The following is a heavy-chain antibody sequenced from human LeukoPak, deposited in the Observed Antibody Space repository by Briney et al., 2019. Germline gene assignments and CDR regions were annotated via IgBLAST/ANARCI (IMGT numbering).Heavy chain of an antibody. CDR3: AREGGDYYYDSSGYFYYFDY. D-gene: IGHD3-22*01. Sequence: ASVKVSCKASGYTFTSYYMHWVRQAPGQGLEWMGIINPSGGSTSYAQKFQGRVTMTRDTSTSTAYMELSSLRSEDTAVYYCAREGGDYYYDSSGYFYYFDYWGQGTLVTVSS. J-gene: IGHJ4*02. V-gene: IGHV1-46*01. CDR1: GYTFTSYY. CDR2: INPSGGST.